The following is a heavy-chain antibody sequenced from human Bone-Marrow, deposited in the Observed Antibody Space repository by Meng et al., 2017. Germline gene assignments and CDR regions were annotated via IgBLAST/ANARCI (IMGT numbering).Heavy chain of an antibody. CDR2: ISYDGSNK. Sequence: GGSLRLSCAASGFTFSSYAMHWVRQAPGKGLEWVAVISYDGSNKYYADSVKGRFTISRDNSKNTLYLQMNSLRAEDTAVYYCAREAAAGSGNWFDPWGQGTLVTVSS. CDR3: AREAAAGSGNWFDP. D-gene: IGHD6-13*01. J-gene: IGHJ5*02. CDR1: GFTFSSYA. V-gene: IGHV3-30*01.